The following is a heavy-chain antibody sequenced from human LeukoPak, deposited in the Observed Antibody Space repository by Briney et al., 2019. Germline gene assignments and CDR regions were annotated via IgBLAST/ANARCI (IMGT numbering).Heavy chain of an antibody. CDR3: ARLASGGYRYGPNDY. CDR1: GYNFPNHW. J-gene: IGHJ4*02. D-gene: IGHD5-18*01. Sequence: GESLKISCKASGYNFPNHWIGWVRQMPGKGLEWMGIIYPGDSDTRYSPSFQGQVTISADKSINTAYPQWSSLKASDTAMYYCARLASGGYRYGPNDYWGQGTLVTASS. V-gene: IGHV5-51*01. CDR2: IYPGDSDT.